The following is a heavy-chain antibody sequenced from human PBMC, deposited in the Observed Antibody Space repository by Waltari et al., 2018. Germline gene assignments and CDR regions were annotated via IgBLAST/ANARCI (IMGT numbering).Heavy chain of an antibody. CDR3: ARTRKKQLTRTGEFDC. CDR1: AGSISSSSYY. V-gene: IGHV4-39*07. D-gene: IGHD6-13*01. CDR2: IYYSGST. J-gene: IGHJ4*02. Sequence: LPLQESGPGLVKPSESLSLTCTVSAGSISSSSYYWGWIRHPPGKGLERTGSIYYSGSTLCHPCPKTRVPISVVTSQNQFSLKLSCVTAADTAVYYCARTRKKQLTRTGEFDCWGQGTLVTVSS.